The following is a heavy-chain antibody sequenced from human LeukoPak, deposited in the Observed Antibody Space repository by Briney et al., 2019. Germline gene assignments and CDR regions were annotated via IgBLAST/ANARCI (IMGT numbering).Heavy chain of an antibody. V-gene: IGHV1-8*01. Sequence: ASVKVSCKASGYTFTSYDINWVRQATGQGLEWMGWMNPNSGNTGYAQKFQGRVTMTRNTSISTAYMELSSLRSDDTAVYYCARSMDIVVEVAATPADYWGQGTLVTVSS. CDR1: GYTFTSYD. CDR3: ARSMDIVVEVAATPADY. J-gene: IGHJ4*02. CDR2: MNPNSGNT. D-gene: IGHD2-15*01.